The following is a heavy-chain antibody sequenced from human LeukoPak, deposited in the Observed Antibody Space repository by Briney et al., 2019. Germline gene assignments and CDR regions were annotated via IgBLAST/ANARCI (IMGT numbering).Heavy chain of an antibody. Sequence: ASVKVSCKASGYTFTGYYMHWVRQAPGQGLEWMGWINPNSGGTNYAQKFQGRVTMTRGTSISTAYMELSRLRPDDTAVYYCARLYYYDSSGYYFPFDYWGQGTLVTVSS. CDR3: ARLYYYDSSGYYFPFDY. J-gene: IGHJ4*02. D-gene: IGHD3-22*01. CDR1: GYTFTGYY. V-gene: IGHV1-2*02. CDR2: INPNSGGT.